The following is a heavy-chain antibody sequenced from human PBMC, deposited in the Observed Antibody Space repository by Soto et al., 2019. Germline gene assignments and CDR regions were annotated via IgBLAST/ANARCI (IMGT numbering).Heavy chain of an antibody. CDR1: GASIRSFH. Sequence: QVQLQELGPGLVKPSETLSLTCTVSGASIRSFHWSWIRQTPGKGLEWIGYIYYSGSANYNPSLKRRVTFSVDTSRNQVSLKLSSVTAADTGVYYCAAAVPAEYVFPYYYMDVWGRGTTVTVSS. V-gene: IGHV4-59*01. D-gene: IGHD3-16*01. CDR2: IYYSGSA. CDR3: AAAVPAEYVFPYYYMDV. J-gene: IGHJ6*03.